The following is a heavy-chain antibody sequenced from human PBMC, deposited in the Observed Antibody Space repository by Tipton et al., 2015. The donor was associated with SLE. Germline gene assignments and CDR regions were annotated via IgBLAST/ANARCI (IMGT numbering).Heavy chain of an antibody. CDR3: AIAVAGTLFFDY. CDR2: INAYNGNT. Sequence: QVQLVQSGAEVRTPGASMKVSCTASGYTFTSYGISWVRQAPGQGLEWMGWINAYNGNTKYAQKLQGRVTMTTDTSTSTAYMELRSLRSDDTAVYYCAIAVAGTLFFDYWGQGTLVTVSS. J-gene: IGHJ4*02. D-gene: IGHD6-19*01. V-gene: IGHV1-18*01. CDR1: GYTFTSYG.